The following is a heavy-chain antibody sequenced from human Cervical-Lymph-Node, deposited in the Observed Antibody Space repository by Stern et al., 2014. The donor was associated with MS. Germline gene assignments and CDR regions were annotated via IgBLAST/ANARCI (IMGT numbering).Heavy chain of an antibody. J-gene: IGHJ4*02. D-gene: IGHD1-26*01. V-gene: IGHV1-46*04. CDR3: ARVLGGTVRPFDY. CDR1: GYNFTTYY. Sequence: VQLVQSGAEVKKPGASVKVSCKASGYNFTTYYLHWVRLAPGQGFEWMGIINPSAGLTTYAHKLQGRVTMTRDTSTSTVYMELTSLRSEDTAVYYCARVLGGTVRPFDYWGQGTLVAVSS. CDR2: INPSAGLT.